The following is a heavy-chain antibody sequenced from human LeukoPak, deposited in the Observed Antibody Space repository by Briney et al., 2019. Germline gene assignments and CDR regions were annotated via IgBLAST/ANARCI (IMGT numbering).Heavy chain of an antibody. Sequence: SETLSLTCTVSGDSISSSSYYWGWIRQPPGKGLEWIGSIYYSGSTYYNPSLKSRVTISVDTSKNQFSLRLSSVTAADTAVYFCARDRTIAAPDDWGQGTLVTVSS. V-gene: IGHV4-39*07. CDR2: IYYSGST. J-gene: IGHJ4*02. CDR1: GDSISSSSYY. D-gene: IGHD6-13*01. CDR3: ARDRTIAAPDD.